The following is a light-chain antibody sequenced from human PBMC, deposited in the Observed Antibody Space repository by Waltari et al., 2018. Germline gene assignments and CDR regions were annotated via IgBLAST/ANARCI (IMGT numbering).Light chain of an antibody. CDR3: QQYDGIVVT. Sequence: EIVLTQSPGTLSLSPGERATLSCRASQTVSSISFTWYQQKPGPAPRLLIYGTSNRAIGIPDRFSGSGSETEFSLTINRVETEDFAVYYCQQYDGIVVTFGGGTKVEI. CDR1: QTVSSIS. V-gene: IGKV3-20*01. J-gene: IGKJ4*01. CDR2: GTS.